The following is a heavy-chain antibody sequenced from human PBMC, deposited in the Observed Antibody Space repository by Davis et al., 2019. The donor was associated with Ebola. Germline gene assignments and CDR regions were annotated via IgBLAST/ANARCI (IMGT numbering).Heavy chain of an antibody. CDR1: GGTFSSYA. V-gene: IGHV1-69*05. CDR2: IIPIFGTA. Sequence: SVKVSCKASGGTFSSYAISWVRQAPGQGLEWMGGIIPIFGTANYAQKLQGRVTMTTDTSTSTAYMELRSLRSDDTAVYYCARVLYSKGFDPWGQGTLVTVSS. J-gene: IGHJ5*02. CDR3: ARVLYSKGFDP. D-gene: IGHD6-13*01.